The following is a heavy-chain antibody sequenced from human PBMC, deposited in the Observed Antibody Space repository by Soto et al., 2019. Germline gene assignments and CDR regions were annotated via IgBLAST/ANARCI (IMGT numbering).Heavy chain of an antibody. CDR3: AKKAGYSGYDPFDY. V-gene: IGHV4-4*02. CDR1: GDSIGSNVW. Sequence: SETLSLTCDVSGDSIGSNVWWSWVRQPPGKGLEWIGEVYHNGLTDYNPSLRGRATMSADMSKNQFSLRVASVRAEDTAVYYCAKKAGYSGYDPFDYWGQGTLVTVSS. J-gene: IGHJ4*02. D-gene: IGHD5-12*01. CDR2: VYHNGLT.